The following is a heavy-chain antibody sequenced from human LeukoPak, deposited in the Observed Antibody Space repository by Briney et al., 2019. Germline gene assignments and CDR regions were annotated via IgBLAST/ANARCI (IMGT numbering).Heavy chain of an antibody. D-gene: IGHD4-23*01. CDR1: GFTFSSYA. CDR2: ISYDGSNK. J-gene: IGHJ4*02. Sequence: GGSLRLSCAASGFTFSSYAMHWNRQAPGKGLEWVAVISYDGSNKYYADSVKGRFTISRDNSKNTLYLQMNSLRAEDTAVYYCARGGVKGFRKPTRGYFDYWGQGTLVTVSS. CDR3: ARGGVKGFRKPTRGYFDY. V-gene: IGHV3-30*04.